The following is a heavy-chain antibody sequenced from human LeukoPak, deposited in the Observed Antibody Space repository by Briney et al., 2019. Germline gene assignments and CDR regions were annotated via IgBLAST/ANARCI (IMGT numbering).Heavy chain of an antibody. J-gene: IGHJ5*02. V-gene: IGHV4-59*11. D-gene: IGHD6-19*01. CDR3: AREMSGAWLVRGNWFDP. CDR1: GGSISSHY. CDR2: IYYSGST. Sequence: PSETLSLTCTVSGGSISSHYWSWIRQPPGKGLEWIGYIYYSGSTNYNPSLKSRVTISVDTSKNQFSLKLSSVTAADTAVYYCAREMSGAWLVRGNWFDPWGQGTLVTVSS.